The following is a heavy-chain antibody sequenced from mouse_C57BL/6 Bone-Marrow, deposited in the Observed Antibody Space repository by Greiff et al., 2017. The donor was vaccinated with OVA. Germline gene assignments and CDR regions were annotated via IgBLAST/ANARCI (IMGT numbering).Heavy chain of an antibody. J-gene: IGHJ3*01. D-gene: IGHD3-3*01. CDR3: ARRGDDWFAY. CDR2: IDPSDSYT. V-gene: IGHV1-50*01. Sequence: VQLQQPGAELVKPGASVKLSCKASGYTFTSYWMQWVKQRPGQGLEWIGEIDPSDSYTNYNQKFKGKATLTVDTSSSTAYMQLSSLTSEDAAVYDCARRGDDWFAYWGQGTLVTVSA. CDR1: GYTFTSYW.